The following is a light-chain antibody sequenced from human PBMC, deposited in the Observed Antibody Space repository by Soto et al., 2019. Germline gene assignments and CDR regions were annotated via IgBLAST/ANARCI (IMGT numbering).Light chain of an antibody. Sequence: EIVLTQSPGTLSLFPGERATLSCRASQSVSSSYLAWYQQKPGQAPSLLSYGASSRATGIPDRFSGSGSGTDFTLTISRLEPEDFAVYYCQQYGSSPRTFGQGTKVEIK. V-gene: IGKV3-20*01. CDR2: GAS. CDR1: QSVSSSY. J-gene: IGKJ1*01. CDR3: QQYGSSPRT.